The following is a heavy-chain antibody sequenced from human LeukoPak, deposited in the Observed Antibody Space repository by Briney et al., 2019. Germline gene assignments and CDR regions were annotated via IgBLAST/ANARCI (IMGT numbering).Heavy chain of an antibody. CDR2: ISYDGSNK. D-gene: IGHD3-9*01. J-gene: IGHJ4*02. CDR1: GFTFSSYA. V-gene: IGHV3-30*04. Sequence: GGSLGLSCAASGFTFSSYAMHWVRQAPGKGLEWVAVISYDGSNKYYADSVKGRFTISRDNSKNTLYLQMNSLRAEDTAVYSCAKDLNKILRYFDWLSPLDYWGQGTLVTVSS. CDR3: AKDLNKILRYFDWLSPLDY.